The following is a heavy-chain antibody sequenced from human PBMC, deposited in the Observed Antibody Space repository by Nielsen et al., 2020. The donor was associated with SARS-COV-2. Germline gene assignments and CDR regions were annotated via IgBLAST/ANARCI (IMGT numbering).Heavy chain of an antibody. CDR1: GGSISTGSHY. J-gene: IGHJ1*01. V-gene: IGHV4-61*01. Sequence: SETLSLTCIVSGGSISTGSHYWSWIRQPPGKGLEWIGYIFYRGNTNYNPSLKSRVTISVDTSKNQYSLKVSSVTAADTAVYYCAKGGYSYASGPEHFQQWGHGTMVSVSS. D-gene: IGHD5-18*01. CDR2: IFYRGNT. CDR3: AKGGYSYASGPEHFQQ.